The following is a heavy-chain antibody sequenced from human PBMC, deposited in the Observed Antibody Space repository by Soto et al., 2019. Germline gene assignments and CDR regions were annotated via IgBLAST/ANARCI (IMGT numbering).Heavy chain of an antibody. D-gene: IGHD3-9*01. CDR3: ARSRNFDYVFY. CDR1: GGSINSFY. J-gene: IGHJ4*02. Sequence: PSETLSLTCTVSGGSINSFYWSWIRQPPGKGLEYIGYIYYSGSTTYNPPLKSRVTISVDTSKNQFSLKLSSVTAADTAVYYCARSRNFDYVFYWGQGSLVTVSS. CDR2: IYYSGST. V-gene: IGHV4-59*01.